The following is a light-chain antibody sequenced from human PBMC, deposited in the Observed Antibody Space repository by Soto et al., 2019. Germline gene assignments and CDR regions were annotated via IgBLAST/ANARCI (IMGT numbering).Light chain of an antibody. CDR1: QSITSNF. V-gene: IGKV3-20*01. Sequence: EIVLTQSPGTLSLSPGERATLSCRASQSITSNFLAWYQQKPGQAPRLLIYVASTRAAGVPDRFSGSVSGPDFTLTITRLEPEDFAVYYCQQYGRSPLMYTFGQGTKLGVK. CDR2: VAS. CDR3: QQYGRSPLMYT. J-gene: IGKJ2*01.